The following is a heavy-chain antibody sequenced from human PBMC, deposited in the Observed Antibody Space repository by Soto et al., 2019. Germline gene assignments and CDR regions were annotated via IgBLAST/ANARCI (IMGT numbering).Heavy chain of an antibody. CDR2: VYYRGRS. CDR3: VSQRTTVPTQAYFDY. CDR1: GCSRTHSSYY. Sequence: SGTLSPPCTVSGCSRTHSSYYWGWIRQSPGKGLEWIGSVYYRGRSYSKSSVKSRVTISVDTSKNRFSLSLNSVTASDTAVYFCVSQRTTVPTQAYFDYWGPGALVTVSS. J-gene: IGHJ4*02. D-gene: IGHD4-17*01. V-gene: IGHV4-39*01.